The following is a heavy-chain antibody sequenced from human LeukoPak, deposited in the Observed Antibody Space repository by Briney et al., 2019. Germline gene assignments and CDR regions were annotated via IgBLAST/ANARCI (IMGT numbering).Heavy chain of an antibody. Sequence: GGSLRLSCAASGFTLSSYAMSWVRQAPGKGLEWVSAISGSGGSTYYADSVKGRFTISRDNSKNTLYLQMNSLRAEDTAVYYCAKVPEYYYGSGSHYNVYWGQGTLVTVSS. CDR3: AKVPEYYYGSGSHYNVY. D-gene: IGHD3-10*01. J-gene: IGHJ4*02. V-gene: IGHV3-23*01. CDR1: GFTLSSYA. CDR2: ISGSGGST.